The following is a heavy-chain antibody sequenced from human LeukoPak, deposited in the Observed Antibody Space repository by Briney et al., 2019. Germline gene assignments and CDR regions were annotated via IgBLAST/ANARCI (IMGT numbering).Heavy chain of an antibody. CDR3: VRDFKTSFEM. CDR2: IDSDGSTT. Sequence: PVGSLRLSCAASGFTFSTYWMHWVGQGPRQGTVWVSRIDSDGSTTSYVDSVKGRFTNSRDNAKTTLNLQMNNLRAEDTALYYCVRDFKTSFEMWGQGTMVTVSS. J-gene: IGHJ3*02. V-gene: IGHV3-74*01. CDR1: GFTFSTYW.